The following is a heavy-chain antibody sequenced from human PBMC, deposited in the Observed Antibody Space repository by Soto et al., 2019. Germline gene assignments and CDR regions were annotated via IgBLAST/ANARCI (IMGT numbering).Heavy chain of an antibody. Sequence: SETLSLTCTVSSSPINSRYYWGWIRQTPGKGLEWVASIYHSGSTHYNPPLKSRATISVDTSNNQFSLRLSSVTAADTAIYYCARKTSGRNFDYWGQGTQVTV. D-gene: IGHD6-19*01. J-gene: IGHJ4*02. V-gene: IGHV4-38-2*02. CDR1: SSPINSRYY. CDR3: ARKTSGRNFDY. CDR2: IYHSGST.